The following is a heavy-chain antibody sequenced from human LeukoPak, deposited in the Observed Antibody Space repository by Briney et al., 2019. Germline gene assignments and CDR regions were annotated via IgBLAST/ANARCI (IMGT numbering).Heavy chain of an antibody. CDR2: IYYSGST. CDR1: GFTFSSYS. J-gene: IGHJ4*02. Sequence: LRLSCAASGFTFSSYSMNWVRQHPGKGLEWIGYIYYSGSTYYNPSLKSRVTISVDTSKNQFSLKLSSVTAADTAVYYCAREGVSWGYYDYWGQGTLVTVSS. V-gene: IGHV4-31*02. D-gene: IGHD3-22*01. CDR3: AREGVSWGYYDY.